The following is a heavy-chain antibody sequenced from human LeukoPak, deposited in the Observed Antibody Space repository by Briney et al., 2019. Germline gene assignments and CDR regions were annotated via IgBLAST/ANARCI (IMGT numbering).Heavy chain of an antibody. CDR1: GGSFTDYY. V-gene: IGHV4-34*01. CDR3: ARAYNGYDYP. D-gene: IGHD5-12*01. J-gene: IGHJ5*02. CDR2: VNHSGTT. Sequence: PSETLSLTCAVYGGSFTDYYWSWIRQTPGKGLEWIGEVNHSGTTNYNPSLKSRVTISVDTSKNQFSLKVTSVTAADTALYYCARAYNGYDYPWGRGTLVTVSS.